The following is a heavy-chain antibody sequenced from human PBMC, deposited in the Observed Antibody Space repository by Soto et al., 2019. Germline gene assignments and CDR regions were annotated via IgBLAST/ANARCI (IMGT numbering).Heavy chain of an antibody. Sequence: GESLRLSCAASGFTFSSYAMSWVRQAPGKGLEWVSASSGSGGSTYYADSVKGRFTISRDNSKNTLYLQMNSLRAEDTAVYYCAKDLDPYDYGDSYFDYWGQGTLVTVSS. CDR1: GFTFSSYA. D-gene: IGHD4-17*01. V-gene: IGHV3-23*01. CDR2: SSGSGGST. J-gene: IGHJ4*02. CDR3: AKDLDPYDYGDSYFDY.